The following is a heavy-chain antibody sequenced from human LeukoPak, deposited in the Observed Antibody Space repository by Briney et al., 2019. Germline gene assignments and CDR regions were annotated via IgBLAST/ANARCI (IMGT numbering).Heavy chain of an antibody. CDR1: GGSFSGYY. D-gene: IGHD2-15*01. CDR2: INHSGST. J-gene: IGHJ3*02. CDR3: ARYCSGGSCYYGFDI. V-gene: IGHV4-34*01. Sequence: SETLSLTCAVYGGSFSGYYWSWIRQPPGKGLEWIGEINHSGSTNYNPSLKSRVTISVDTSKNQFSLKLSSATAADTAVYYCARYCSGGSCYYGFDIWGQGTMVTVSS.